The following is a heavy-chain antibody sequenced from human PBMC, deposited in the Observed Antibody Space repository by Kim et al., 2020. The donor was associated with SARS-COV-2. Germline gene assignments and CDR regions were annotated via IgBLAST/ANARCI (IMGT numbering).Heavy chain of an antibody. Sequence: ADSVKGRFTISRDNGRNSVSLQMNSLRAEDTAIYYCARAEGYGYSRRADSWGQGILVTVSS. D-gene: IGHD5-18*01. V-gene: IGHV3-11*01. CDR3: ARAEGYGYSRRADS. J-gene: IGHJ4*02.